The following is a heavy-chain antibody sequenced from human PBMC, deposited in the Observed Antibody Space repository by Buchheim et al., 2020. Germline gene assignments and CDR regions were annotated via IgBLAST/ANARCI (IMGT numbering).Heavy chain of an antibody. CDR3: ARAWRAVANQGLFDP. CDR1: GFTFSSYG. D-gene: IGHD6-19*01. Sequence: QVQLVESGGGVVQPGRSLRLSCAASGFTFSSYGMHWVRQAPGKGLEWVAVISYDGSNKYYADSVKGRFTISRDNSKNTLYLQMNSLRAEDTAVYYCARAWRAVANQGLFDPWGQGTL. J-gene: IGHJ5*02. V-gene: IGHV3-30*03. CDR2: ISYDGSNK.